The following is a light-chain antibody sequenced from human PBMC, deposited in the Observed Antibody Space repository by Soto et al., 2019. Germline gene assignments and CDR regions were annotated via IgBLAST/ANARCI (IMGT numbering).Light chain of an antibody. V-gene: IGKV3-15*01. Sequence: IVMAHSAATLSVSRGEVATLSFRASQSVRSDLAWYQHKPGLAPRLLIYGVSTRATGIPVRFSGSGSGTEFTLSISSLQSEDSAIYYCQHYNNLPLTFGGGTKVDI. CDR1: QSVRSD. CDR3: QHYNNLPLT. J-gene: IGKJ4*01. CDR2: GVS.